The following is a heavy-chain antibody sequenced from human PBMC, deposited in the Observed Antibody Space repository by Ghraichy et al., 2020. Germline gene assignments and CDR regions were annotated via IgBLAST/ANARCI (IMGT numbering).Heavy chain of an antibody. D-gene: IGHD3-9*01. CDR2: ITSKGGRT. CDR1: GFTFSKFG. V-gene: IGHV3-64D*09. J-gene: IGHJ4*02. Sequence: GGSLRLSCSGSGFTFSKFGMHWVRQAPGKGLEYVSTITSKGGRTHYADAVKGRFTISRDSSKNTVYLQMSSVTTDDTALYYCVRGSDILTGSFYYWGQGTQVTVSS. CDR3: VRGSDILTGSFYY.